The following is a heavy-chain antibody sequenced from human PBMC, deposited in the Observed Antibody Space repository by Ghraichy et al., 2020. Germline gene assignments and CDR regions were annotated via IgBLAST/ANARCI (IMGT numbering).Heavy chain of an antibody. D-gene: IGHD3-22*01. J-gene: IGHJ5*02. CDR3: ARISYYYDSSGPGWFDP. Sequence: SGPTLVKPTETLTLTCTVSGFSLSNARMGVSWIRQPPGKALEWLAHIFSNDEKSYSTSLKSRLTISKDTSKSQVVLTMTNMDPMDTATYYCARISYYYDSSGPGWFDPWGQGTLVTVSS. V-gene: IGHV2-26*01. CDR2: IFSNDEK. CDR1: GFSLSNARMG.